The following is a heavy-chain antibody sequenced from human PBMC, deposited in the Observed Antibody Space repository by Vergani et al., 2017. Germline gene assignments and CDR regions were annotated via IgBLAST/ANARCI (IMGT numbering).Heavy chain of an antibody. V-gene: IGHV4-61*02. Sequence: QVKLQESGPGLLKPSQTLSLTCTVSGESIRSGSHYWSWIRQPAGKGPEWIGHIHTGESPDLNPSFKSRVYITVDTAKSQFSLKLNSVTVADTAVYYCARSRPYCTSGSCPAIWGQGTLVTVSS. CDR1: GESIRSGSHY. J-gene: IGHJ4*02. D-gene: IGHD2-15*01. CDR3: ARSRPYCTSGSCPAI. CDR2: IHTGESP.